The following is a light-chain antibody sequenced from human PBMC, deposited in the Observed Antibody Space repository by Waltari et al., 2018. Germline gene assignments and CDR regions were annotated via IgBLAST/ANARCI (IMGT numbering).Light chain of an antibody. CDR3: STWDDYLSGVV. CDR1: YSNMGTNT. Sequence: SVLTQPPSASGTPGQTVTISCSGRYSNMGTNTVKWYQQLPGTAPKLLISSDNQRPLGVPDRFSGSKSGTSASLAISGLQSEDEADYYCSTWDDYLSGVVFGEGTKLTVL. CDR2: SDN. V-gene: IGLV1-44*01. J-gene: IGLJ2*01.